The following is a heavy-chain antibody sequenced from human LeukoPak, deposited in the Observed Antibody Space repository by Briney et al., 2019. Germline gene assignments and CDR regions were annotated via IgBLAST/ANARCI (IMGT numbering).Heavy chain of an antibody. D-gene: IGHD6-13*01. J-gene: IGHJ3*02. CDR3: ARGGWIEQQLALLRLTPLVFDI. CDR2: INPSGGST. CDR1: GYTFTSYY. Sequence: ASVNVSCQASGYTFTSYYMHWVRQAPGQGLEWMGIINPSGGSTSYAQKFQGRVTMTRDTSTSTVYMELSRLRSEATAVYYCARGGWIEQQLALLRLTPLVFDIWGQGTMVTVSS. V-gene: IGHV1-46*01.